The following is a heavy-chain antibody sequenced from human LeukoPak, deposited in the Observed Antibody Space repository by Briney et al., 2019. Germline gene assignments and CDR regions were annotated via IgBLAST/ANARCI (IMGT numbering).Heavy chain of an antibody. Sequence: GGSLRLSCAPSGFIFGNYWMHWVRQAPGKGLVWVSCINNDGSSTTYADSVKGRFTISRDNARNTLYLQMNSLRAEDTAVYYCARDGISCSGGHCYFASWGQGTLVTVSS. CDR2: INNDGSST. CDR3: ARDGISCSGGHCYFAS. J-gene: IGHJ4*02. D-gene: IGHD2-15*01. V-gene: IGHV3-74*01. CDR1: GFIFGNYW.